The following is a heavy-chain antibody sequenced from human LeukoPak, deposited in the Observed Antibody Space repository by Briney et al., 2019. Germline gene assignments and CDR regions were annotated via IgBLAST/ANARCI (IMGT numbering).Heavy chain of an antibody. Sequence: GGSLRLSCAASGFTFSSYGMHWVRQAPGKGLEWVAVIWYDGSNKYYADSVKGRFTISRDNSKNTLYLQMNSLRAEDTAVYYCAKDLLRGAEYYFDYWGQGTLVTVSS. V-gene: IGHV3-33*06. D-gene: IGHD2-15*01. CDR3: AKDLLRGAEYYFDY. J-gene: IGHJ4*02. CDR1: GFTFSSYG. CDR2: IWYDGSNK.